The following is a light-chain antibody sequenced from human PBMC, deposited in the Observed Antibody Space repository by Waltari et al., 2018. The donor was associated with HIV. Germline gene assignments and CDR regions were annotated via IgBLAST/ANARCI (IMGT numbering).Light chain of an antibody. CDR3: QEYTSYSRT. CDR1: QTIDSW. J-gene: IGKJ1*01. V-gene: IGKV1-5*03. CDR2: RAS. Sequence: DIQMTQSPSTLSASVGDRVTITCRASQTIDSWLAWYQQKSGKAPKVLIYRASTLQSGVPSRFSGSGSGTEFTLTISSLQPDDFATYYCQEYTSYSRTFGQGTKVEIK.